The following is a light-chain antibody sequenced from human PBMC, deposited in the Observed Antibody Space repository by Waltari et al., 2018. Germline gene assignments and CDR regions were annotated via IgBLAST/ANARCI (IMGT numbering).Light chain of an antibody. J-gene: IGLJ2*01. CDR3: SSYAGSNIVI. Sequence: QSALTQPPSASGSPGQSVPIPCTGTSRYVGRYNYVPWYQPYPVKAPNIITYDLTKRPSGVPDRFSGSKSGNTASLTGSGLQAEDEADYYCSSYAGSNIVIFGGGTKLTVL. CDR2: DLT. V-gene: IGLV2-8*01. CDR1: SRYVGRYNY.